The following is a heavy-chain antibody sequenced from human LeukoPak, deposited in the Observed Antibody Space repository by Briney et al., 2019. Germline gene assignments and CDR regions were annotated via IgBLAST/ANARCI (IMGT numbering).Heavy chain of an antibody. CDR3: ARSITMVRGVDAFDI. V-gene: IGHV1-18*01. Sequence: EASVKVSCKASGHTFTSYGISWVRQAPGQGLEWMGWISAYNGNTNYAQKLQGRVTMTTDTSTSTAYMELRSLRSDDTAVYYCARSITMVRGVDAFDIWGQGTMVTVSS. J-gene: IGHJ3*02. CDR2: ISAYNGNT. D-gene: IGHD3-10*01. CDR1: GHTFTSYG.